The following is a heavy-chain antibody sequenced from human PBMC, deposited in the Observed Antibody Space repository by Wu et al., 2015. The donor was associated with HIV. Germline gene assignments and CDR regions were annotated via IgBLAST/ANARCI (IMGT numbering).Heavy chain of an antibody. CDR3: ARDLRFGELRRNEPYYYYGMDV. CDR2: INPNSGGT. Sequence: QVQLVQSGAEVKKPGASVKVSCKASGYTFTGYYMHWVRQAPGQGLEWMGWINPNSGGTNYAQKFQGRVTMTRDTSISTAYMELSRLRSDDTAVYYCARDLRFGELRRNEPYYYYGMDVWGQGP. J-gene: IGHJ6*02. D-gene: IGHD3-10*01. V-gene: IGHV1-2*02. CDR1: GYTFTGYY.